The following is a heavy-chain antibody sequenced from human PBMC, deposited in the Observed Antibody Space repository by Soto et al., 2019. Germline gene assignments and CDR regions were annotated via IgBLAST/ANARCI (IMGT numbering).Heavy chain of an antibody. J-gene: IGHJ4*02. Sequence: RLSCAASGFTFSSYSMNWVRQAPGKGLEWVSSISSSSSYIYYADSVKGRFTISRDNAKNSLYLQMNSLRAEDTAVYYCARDGLSSSPLDYWGQGTLVTVS. V-gene: IGHV3-21*01. D-gene: IGHD6-6*01. CDR1: GFTFSSYS. CDR2: ISSSSSYI. CDR3: ARDGLSSSPLDY.